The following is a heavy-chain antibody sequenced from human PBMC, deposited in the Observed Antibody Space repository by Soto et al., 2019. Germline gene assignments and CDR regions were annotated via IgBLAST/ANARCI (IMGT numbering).Heavy chain of an antibody. J-gene: IGHJ3*02. CDR2: ISWNSGSI. V-gene: IGHV3-9*01. Sequence: EVQLVESGGGLVQPGRSLRLSCAASGFTFDDYAMHWVRQAPGKGLEWVSGISWNSGSIGYADSVKGRFTISRDNAKNSLYLQMNSLRAEDTALYYCAKLWKIAATIGAFDIWGQGTMVNVSS. D-gene: IGHD1-1*01. CDR3: AKLWKIAATIGAFDI. CDR1: GFTFDDYA.